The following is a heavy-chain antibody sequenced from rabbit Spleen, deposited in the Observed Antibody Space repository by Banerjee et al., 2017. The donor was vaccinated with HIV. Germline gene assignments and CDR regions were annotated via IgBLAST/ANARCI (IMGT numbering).Heavy chain of an antibody. Sequence: QEQLVESGGGLVQPGGSLTLSCKASGFSCYYKCVMCWVRQAPGKGLQWIGCMNTNSGNTVYATWAKGRFPISRTSSTTVALQMTSLTAADTATYFCARDLAAWNSGSYAFNLWGPGTLVTVS. CDR1: GFSCYYKCV. V-gene: IGHV1S45*01. CDR3: ARDLAAWNSGSYAFNL. D-gene: IGHD1-1*01. J-gene: IGHJ4*01. CDR2: MNTNSGNT.